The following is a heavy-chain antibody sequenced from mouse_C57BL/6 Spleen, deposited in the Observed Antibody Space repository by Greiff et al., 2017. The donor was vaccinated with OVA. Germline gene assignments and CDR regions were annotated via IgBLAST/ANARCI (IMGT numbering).Heavy chain of an antibody. CDR2: ISSGSSTI. CDR3: ARGYDYYAMDY. CDR1: GFTFSDYG. J-gene: IGHJ4*01. Sequence: DVQLQESGGGLVKPGGSLKLSCAASGFTFSDYGMHWVRQAPEKGLEWVAYISSGSSTIYYADTVKGRFTISRDNAKNTLFLQMTSLRSEDTAMYYCARGYDYYAMDYWGQGTSVTVSS. V-gene: IGHV5-17*01. D-gene: IGHD2-2*01.